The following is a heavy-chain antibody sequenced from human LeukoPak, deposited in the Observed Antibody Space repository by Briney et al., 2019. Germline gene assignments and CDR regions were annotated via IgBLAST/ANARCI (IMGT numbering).Heavy chain of an antibody. CDR2: ISGSGGST. V-gene: IGHV3-23*01. J-gene: IGHJ4*02. D-gene: IGHD3-10*01. CDR3: AKDVTYYGSGSYVDY. CDR1: GFTFSSYA. Sequence: GGSLRLSCAASGFTFSSYAMSWVRQAPGKGLEWVSAISGSGGSTYYADSVKGWSTISRDNSKNTLYLQMNSLRAEDTAVYYCAKDVTYYGSGSYVDYWGQGTLVTVSS.